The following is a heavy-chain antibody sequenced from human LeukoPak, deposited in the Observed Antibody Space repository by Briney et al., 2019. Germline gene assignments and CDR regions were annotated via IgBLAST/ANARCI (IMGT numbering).Heavy chain of an antibody. V-gene: IGHV3-15*01. CDR3: TTVRHSGSYYPRLDY. D-gene: IGHD1-26*01. J-gene: IGHJ4*02. CDR2: IKSKTDGGTT. CDR1: GFTFSSYA. Sequence: PGGSLRLSCEASGFTFSSYAMSWVRQAPGKGLEWVGRIKSKTDGGTTDYAAPVKGRFTISRDDSKNTLYLQMNSLKTEDTAVYYCTTVRHSGSYYPRLDYWGQGTLVTVSS.